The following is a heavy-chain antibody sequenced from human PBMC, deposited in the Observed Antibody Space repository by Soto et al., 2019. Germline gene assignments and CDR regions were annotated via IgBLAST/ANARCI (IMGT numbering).Heavy chain of an antibody. D-gene: IGHD3-3*01. V-gene: IGHV3-21*01. CDR2: ISSSSGYI. Sequence: PGGSLRLSCAASGFTFSSYSMNWVRQAPGKGLEWVSSISSSSGYIYYADSVKGRFTISRDNAKNSLYLQMNSLRAEDTAVYYCATHQGLLQFLEWIPSYGMDVWGQGTTVTVSS. CDR3: ATHQGLLQFLEWIPSYGMDV. J-gene: IGHJ6*02. CDR1: GFTFSSYS.